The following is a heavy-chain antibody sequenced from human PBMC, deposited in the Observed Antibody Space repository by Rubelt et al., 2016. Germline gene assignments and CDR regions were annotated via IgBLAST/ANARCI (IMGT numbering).Heavy chain of an antibody. CDR2: VSYDGSNK. D-gene: IGHD1-26*01. J-gene: IGHJ4*02. CDR1: SSYA. Sequence: SSYAMHWVRQAPGKGLDWVAVVSYDGSNKFYADSVKGRFTISRDTSKNTLYLQMNSLRAEDTAVYYCARDLSDSGRYHHFDYWGQGTLLTASS. CDR3: ARDLSDSGRYHHFDY. V-gene: IGHV3-30*04.